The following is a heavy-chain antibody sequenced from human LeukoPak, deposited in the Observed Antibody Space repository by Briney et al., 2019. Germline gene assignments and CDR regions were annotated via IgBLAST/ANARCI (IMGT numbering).Heavy chain of an antibody. Sequence: GRSLRLSCAASGFTFSSYAMHWVRQAPGKGLEWVAVISYDGSNKNYVYSVKGRFTISRDNSKNTLFLQMNSLRAEDSAVYYCARDPDYRTYGMDVWGQGTTVTVSS. J-gene: IGHJ6*02. V-gene: IGHV3-30*04. D-gene: IGHD4-11*01. CDR2: ISYDGSNK. CDR3: ARDPDYRTYGMDV. CDR1: GFTFSSYA.